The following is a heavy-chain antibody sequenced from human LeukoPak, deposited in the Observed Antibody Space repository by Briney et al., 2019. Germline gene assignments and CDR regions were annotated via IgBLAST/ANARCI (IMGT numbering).Heavy chain of an antibody. CDR3: ARQTVVNPNFDY. V-gene: IGHV4-39*01. CDR2: IYYSGST. J-gene: IGHJ4*02. D-gene: IGHD4-23*01. CDR1: GGSISSSSYY. Sequence: SETLSLTCTVSGGSISSSSYYWGWIRQPPGKGLEWIGSIYYSGSTYYNPSLKSRVTISVDTSKNQFSLKLSSVTAADTAVYYCARQTVVNPNFDYWGQGTLATVSS.